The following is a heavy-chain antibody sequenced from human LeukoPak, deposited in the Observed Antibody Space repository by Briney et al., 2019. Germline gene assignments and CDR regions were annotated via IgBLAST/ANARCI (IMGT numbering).Heavy chain of an antibody. D-gene: IGHD3-22*01. CDR3: ARVGYFDWLGSYYYDSSGYSLVY. V-gene: IGHV3-74*01. CDR2: INSDGSST. J-gene: IGHJ4*02. CDR1: GFTFSSYW. Sequence: PGGSLRLSCAASGFTFSSYWMHWVRQAPGKGLVWVSRINSDGSSTSYADSVKGRFTISRDNAKNTLYLQMNSLRAEDTAVYYCARVGYFDWLGSYYYDSSGYSLVYWGQGTLVTVSS.